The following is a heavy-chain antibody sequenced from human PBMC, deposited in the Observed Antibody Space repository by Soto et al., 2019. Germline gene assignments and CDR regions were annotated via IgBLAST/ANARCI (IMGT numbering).Heavy chain of an antibody. J-gene: IGHJ4*02. CDR1: GFTFTRYS. CDR3: ARDSEDLTSNFDY. CDR2: ISSTTNYI. Sequence: GSLRLSCAASGFTFTRYSMNWVRQAPGKGLEWVSSISSTTNYIYYGDSMKGRFTISRDDAKNSLYLEMNSLRAEDTAVYYCARDSEDLTSNFDYWGQGTLVTVSS. V-gene: IGHV3-21*06.